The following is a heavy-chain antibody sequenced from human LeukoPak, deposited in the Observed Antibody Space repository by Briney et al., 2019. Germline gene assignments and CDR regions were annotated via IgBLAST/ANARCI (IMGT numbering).Heavy chain of an antibody. V-gene: IGHV4-34*01. CDR2: INHSGST. J-gene: IGHJ4*02. CDR1: GGSFSGYY. Sequence: SETLSLTCAVYGGSFSGYYWSWIRQPPGKGLEWIGEINHSGSTNYNPSLKSRVTISVDTSKNQFSLKLSSVTAADTAVYYCASPYGSGSYYDYWGQGTLVTVSS. D-gene: IGHD3-10*01. CDR3: ASPYGSGSYYDY.